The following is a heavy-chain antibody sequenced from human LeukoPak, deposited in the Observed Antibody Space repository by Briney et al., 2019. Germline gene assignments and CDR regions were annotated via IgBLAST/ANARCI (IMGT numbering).Heavy chain of an antibody. CDR3: AKEIYYDSTGPQY. V-gene: IGHV3-23*01. Sequence: GGSLRLSCVASGFTFSSRDWMTWVRQAPGKGLEWVSVISGSGVNTYYADSVKGRFTISRDNSKNTLYLQMNSLRAEDTAVYHCAKEIYYDSTGPQYWGQGTLVTVSS. CDR2: ISGSGVNT. J-gene: IGHJ4*02. D-gene: IGHD3-22*01. CDR1: GFTFSSRDW.